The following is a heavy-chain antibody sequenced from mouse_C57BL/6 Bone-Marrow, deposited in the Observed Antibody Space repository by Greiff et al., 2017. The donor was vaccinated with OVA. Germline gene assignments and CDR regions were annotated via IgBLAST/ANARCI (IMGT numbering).Heavy chain of an antibody. CDR1: GYSITSGYY. D-gene: IGHD1-1*01. V-gene: IGHV3-6*01. Sequence: VQLQQSGPGLVKPSQSLSLTCSVTGYSITSGYYWNWIRQFPGNKLEWMGYISYDGSNNYNPSLKNRISITRDTSKNQFFLKLNSVTTEDTATYYCARDDYGSSRLAYWGQGTLVTVSA. CDR3: ARDDYGSSRLAY. CDR2: ISYDGSN. J-gene: IGHJ3*01.